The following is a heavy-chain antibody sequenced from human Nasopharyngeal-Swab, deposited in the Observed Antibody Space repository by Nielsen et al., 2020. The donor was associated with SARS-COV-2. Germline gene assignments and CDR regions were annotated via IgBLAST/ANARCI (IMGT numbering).Heavy chain of an antibody. D-gene: IGHD3-22*01. Sequence: SETLSLTCAVYGGSSSGCYWSWIRQPPGKGLEWIGEINHSGSTNYNPSLKNRVTISVDTSKNQFFLKLSSVTAADTAVYYCARDHYYDSSGYYPFHKRYYYGMDVWGQGTTVTVSS. V-gene: IGHV4-34*01. CDR2: INHSGST. CDR3: ARDHYYDSSGYYPFHKRYYYGMDV. J-gene: IGHJ6*02. CDR1: GGSSSGCY.